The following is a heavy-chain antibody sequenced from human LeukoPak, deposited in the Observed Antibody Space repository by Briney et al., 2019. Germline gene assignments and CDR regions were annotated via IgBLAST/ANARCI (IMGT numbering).Heavy chain of an antibody. Sequence: SETLSLTCTVSGGSISSYYWTWIRQPAGKGLEWIGRIYTSGSTNYNPSLKSRVTMSVDTSKNQFSLKLSSVTAADTAVYYCARVGLGGYNDALDIWGQGTMVTVSS. CDR1: GGSISSYY. V-gene: IGHV4-4*07. CDR2: IYTSGST. D-gene: IGHD3-22*01. CDR3: ARVGLGGYNDALDI. J-gene: IGHJ3*02.